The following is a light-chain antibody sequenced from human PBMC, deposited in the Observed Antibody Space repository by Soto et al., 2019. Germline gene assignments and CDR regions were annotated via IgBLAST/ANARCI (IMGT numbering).Light chain of an antibody. J-gene: IGKJ5*01. CDR3: QQYYSTPLT. CDR1: QTILYNSNNKNY. Sequence: DIVMTQSPDSLAVSLGERATINCKSSQTILYNSNNKNYLAWYQQKPRQPPKLLIYWASTRESGVPDRFSGSGSGTDFTLTISSLQAEDAAVYYCQQYYSTPLTFGQGTRLEIK. CDR2: WAS. V-gene: IGKV4-1*01.